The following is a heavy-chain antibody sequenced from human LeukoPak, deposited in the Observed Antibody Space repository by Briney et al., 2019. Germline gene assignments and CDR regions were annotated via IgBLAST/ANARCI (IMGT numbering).Heavy chain of an antibody. CDR1: GGSINSYY. D-gene: IGHD6-19*01. Sequence: SETLSLTCTVSGGSINSYYWSWIRQPPGKGLEWIGYIYYSGSTNYNPSLKSRVTISVDTSKNQFSLRLSSVTAADTAVYYCARDGKAGSDAFDIWGQGTMVTVSS. J-gene: IGHJ3*02. CDR2: IYYSGST. CDR3: ARDGKAGSDAFDI. V-gene: IGHV4-59*01.